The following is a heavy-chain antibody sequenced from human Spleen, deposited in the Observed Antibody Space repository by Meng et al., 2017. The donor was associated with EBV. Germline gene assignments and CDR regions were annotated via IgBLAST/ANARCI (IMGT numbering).Heavy chain of an antibody. J-gene: IGHJ4*02. CDR3: ASNIKVPRY. Sequence: QGQLQQLGAGLLKPSETLSLTCAVYGGSFSDYYWTWIRQPPGMGLEWIGEINHSGITSYNPSLRSRVTISVDTSKNQFSLKLTSVTAADTAVYYCASNIKVPRYWGQGTLVTVSS. CDR1: GGSFSDYY. V-gene: IGHV4-34*01. CDR2: INHSGIT. D-gene: IGHD2/OR15-2a*01.